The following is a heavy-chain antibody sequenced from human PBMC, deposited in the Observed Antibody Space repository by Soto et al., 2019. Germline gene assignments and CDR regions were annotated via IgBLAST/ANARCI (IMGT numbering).Heavy chain of an antibody. CDR2: IYYSGST. V-gene: IGHV4-59*01. J-gene: IGHJ5*02. Sequence: SETLSLTCTVSGGSISSYYWSWIRQPPGKGLEWIGYIYYSGSTNYNPSLKSRVTISVDTSKNQFSLKLSSVTAADTAVYYCARGLTYYDFWSGPENLFDPWGQGTLVTVSS. CDR1: GGSISSYY. D-gene: IGHD3-3*01. CDR3: ARGLTYYDFWSGPENLFDP.